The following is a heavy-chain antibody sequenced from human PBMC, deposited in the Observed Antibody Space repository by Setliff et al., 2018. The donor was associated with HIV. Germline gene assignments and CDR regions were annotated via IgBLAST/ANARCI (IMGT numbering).Heavy chain of an antibody. CDR3: ARDPHYNGRSGYYSYFYFDY. Sequence: SETLSLTCAVYGGSFSGYYWSWIRQPPGKGLEWIGSAHYSGSTYYNPSLKSRVSISVDTSKNQFSLKLSSVTAADTAVYYCARDPHYNGRSGYYSYFYFDYWGQGTLVTVSS. CDR1: GGSFSGYY. J-gene: IGHJ4*02. D-gene: IGHD3-22*01. V-gene: IGHV4-34*01. CDR2: AHYSGST.